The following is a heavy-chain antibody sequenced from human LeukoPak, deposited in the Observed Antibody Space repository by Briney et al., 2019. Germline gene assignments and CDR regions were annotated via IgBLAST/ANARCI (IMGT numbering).Heavy chain of an antibody. CDR1: GGSISSSSYY. D-gene: IGHD2-15*01. CDR2: IYYSGST. Sequence: SETLSLTCTVSGGSISSSSYYWGWIRQPPGKGLEWIGSIYYSGSTYYNPSLKSRVTISVDTSKNQFSLKLSSVTAADTAVYYCARAVVVVVAGGGVFDYWGQGTLVTVSS. V-gene: IGHV4-39*07. J-gene: IGHJ4*02. CDR3: ARAVVVVVAGGGVFDY.